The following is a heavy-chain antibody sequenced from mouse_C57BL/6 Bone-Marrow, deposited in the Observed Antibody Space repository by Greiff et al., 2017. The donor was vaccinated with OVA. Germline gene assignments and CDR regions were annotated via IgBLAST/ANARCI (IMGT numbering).Heavy chain of an antibody. CDR2: INPNNGGT. CDR3: ASGYGSSGYFDV. J-gene: IGHJ1*03. CDR1: GYTFTDYY. Sequence: VQLQQSGPELVKPGASVKISCKASGYTFTDYYMNWVKQSHGKSLEWIGDINPNNGGTSYNQKFKGKATLTVDKSSSTAYMELRSLTSEDSAVYYCASGYGSSGYFDVWGTGTTVTVSS. V-gene: IGHV1-26*01. D-gene: IGHD1-1*01.